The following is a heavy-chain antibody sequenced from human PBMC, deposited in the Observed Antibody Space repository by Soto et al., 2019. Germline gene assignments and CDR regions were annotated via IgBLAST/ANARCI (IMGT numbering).Heavy chain of an antibody. CDR1: GFTFSSYW. D-gene: IGHD3-22*01. J-gene: IGHJ4*02. CDR3: ARDQEGYDSSGYYYDHFDY. V-gene: IGHV3-74*01. Sequence: GGSLRLSCAASGFTFSSYWMHWVRQAPGKGLVWVSRINSDGSSTSYADSVKGRFTISRDNAKNTLYLQMNSLRAEDTAVYYCARDQEGYDSSGYYYDHFDYWGQGTLVTVSS. CDR2: INSDGSST.